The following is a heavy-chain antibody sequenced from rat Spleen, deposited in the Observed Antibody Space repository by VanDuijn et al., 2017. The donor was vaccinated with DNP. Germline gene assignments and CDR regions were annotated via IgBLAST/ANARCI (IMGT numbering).Heavy chain of an antibody. Sequence: EVQLVESDGGLVQPGRSLKLSCAASGFTFSDYHMAWVRQAPTKGLEWVASISTGGGTPYYRDSVKGRFTISRDNAQSTLYLQMDSLRSEDTATYYCIRDTAYWGQGTLVTVSS. CDR1: GFTFSDYH. CDR2: ISTGGGTP. J-gene: IGHJ3*01. CDR3: IRDTAY. V-gene: IGHV5-27*01.